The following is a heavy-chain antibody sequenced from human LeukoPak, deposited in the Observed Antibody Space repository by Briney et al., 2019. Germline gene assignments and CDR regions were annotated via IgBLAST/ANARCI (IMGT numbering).Heavy chain of an antibody. Sequence: GGSLRLXCVASGFNFNYYAMHWVRQAPGKGLGYISALNSNGGSTYYANSVKGRFTISRDNSKNTLYLQMGSLRPEDMAVYYCARVGTSGWYNDYWGQGTLVTVSS. J-gene: IGHJ4*02. CDR2: LNSNGGST. D-gene: IGHD6-19*01. CDR1: GFNFNYYA. CDR3: ARVGTSGWYNDY. V-gene: IGHV3-64*01.